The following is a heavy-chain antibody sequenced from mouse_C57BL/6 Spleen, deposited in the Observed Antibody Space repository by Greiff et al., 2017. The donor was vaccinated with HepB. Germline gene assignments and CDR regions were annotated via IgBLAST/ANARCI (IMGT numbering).Heavy chain of an antibody. V-gene: IGHV1-69*01. J-gene: IGHJ2*01. D-gene: IGHD1-1*01. Sequence: QVQLQQPGAELVMPGASVKLSCKASGYTFTSYWMHWVKQRPGQGLEWIGEIDPSDSYTNYNQKFKGKSTLTVDKSSSTAYMQLSSLTSEDSAVYYGARSYYGSSYGYWGQGTTLTVSS. CDR3: ARSYYGSSYGY. CDR2: IDPSDSYT. CDR1: GYTFTSYW.